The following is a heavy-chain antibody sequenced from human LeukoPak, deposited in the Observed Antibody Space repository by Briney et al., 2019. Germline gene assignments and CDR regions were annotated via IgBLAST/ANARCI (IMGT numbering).Heavy chain of an antibody. D-gene: IGHD3-22*01. CDR1: GGSISSYY. Sequence: PSETLSLTCTVSGGSISSYYWSWIRQPPGKGLEWIWYIYYSGSTNYNRSLKSRVTISVDTSKNQFSLKLSSVTAADTAVYYCARDLGYYDSSGYYVYWGQGTLVTVSS. CDR2: IYYSGST. CDR3: ARDLGYYDSSGYYVY. J-gene: IGHJ4*02. V-gene: IGHV4-59*01.